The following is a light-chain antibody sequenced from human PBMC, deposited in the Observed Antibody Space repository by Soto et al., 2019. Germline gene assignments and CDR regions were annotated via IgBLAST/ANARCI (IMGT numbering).Light chain of an antibody. CDR1: QSLSTTD. CDR2: GTF. Sequence: EIVLTQSPDTLSLSPGKRATLSCRASQSLSTTDLVWYQQRSGQPPRLVIDGTFSTATGIPARFSGSGSGTDFTLTISRLDTEDSSVYYCQQYGSSPYTFGRGTRLEIQ. CDR3: QQYGSSPYT. V-gene: IGKV3-20*01. J-gene: IGKJ5*01.